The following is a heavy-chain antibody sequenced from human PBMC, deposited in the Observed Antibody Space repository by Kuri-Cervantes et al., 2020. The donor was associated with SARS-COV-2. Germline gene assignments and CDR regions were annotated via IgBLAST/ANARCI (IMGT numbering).Heavy chain of an antibody. CDR1: GFTFSSYD. D-gene: IGHD5-18*01. V-gene: IGHV3-13*01. CDR3: AKTASPHTYYYMDV. Sequence: GESLKISCAASGFTFSSYDMHWVRQATGKGLEWVSAIGTAGDTYYPGSVKGRFTISRENAKNSLYLQMNSLRAEDTAVYYCAKTASPHTYYYMDVWGKGTTVTVSS. J-gene: IGHJ6*03. CDR2: IGTAGDT.